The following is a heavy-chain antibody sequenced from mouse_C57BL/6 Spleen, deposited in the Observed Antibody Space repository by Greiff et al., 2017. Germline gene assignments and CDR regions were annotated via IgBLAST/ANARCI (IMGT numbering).Heavy chain of an antibody. D-gene: IGHD4-1*01. CDR2: IDPSDSYT. CDR3: ARRWDESFDC. V-gene: IGHV1-69*01. J-gene: IGHJ2*01. Sequence: QVQLQQPGAELVMPGASVKLSCKASGYTFTSYWMHWVKQRPGQGLEWIGEIDPSDSYTNYNQKFKGKSTLTVDKSSSTAYMQLSSLTSEDTAVYYCARRWDESFDCWGQGTTLTVSS. CDR1: GYTFTSYW.